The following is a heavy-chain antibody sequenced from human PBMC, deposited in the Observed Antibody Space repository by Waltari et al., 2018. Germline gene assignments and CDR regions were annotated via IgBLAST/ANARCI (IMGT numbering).Heavy chain of an antibody. Sequence: EVQLVESGGGLVHPGGTLRLSCAASGFPFGTPWMNWVRQAPGRGPEWVANIKPDGSGRSYVDFVRGRFTISRDNAKSSLYLQINSLTVEDTAIYYCARDRGWLQFDYWGQGALVIVSS. V-gene: IGHV3-7*04. D-gene: IGHD5-12*01. CDR3: ARDRGWLQFDY. CDR2: IKPDGSGR. J-gene: IGHJ4*02. CDR1: GFPFGTPW.